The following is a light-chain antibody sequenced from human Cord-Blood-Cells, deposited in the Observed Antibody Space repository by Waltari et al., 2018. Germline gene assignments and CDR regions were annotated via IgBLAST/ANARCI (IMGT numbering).Light chain of an antibody. CDR1: SSDVGSYNL. J-gene: IGLJ2*01. CDR2: GGV. CDR3: CSYAGSSTHVV. V-gene: IGLV2-23*01. Sequence: QSALTQPASVSGSPGQSITISCTGTSSDVGSYNLVSWYQQHPGKAPKLMIYGGVKRPSGVSSRFSGSKSGNTASLTISGLQAEDEADYYCCSYAGSSTHVVFGGGTKLTVL.